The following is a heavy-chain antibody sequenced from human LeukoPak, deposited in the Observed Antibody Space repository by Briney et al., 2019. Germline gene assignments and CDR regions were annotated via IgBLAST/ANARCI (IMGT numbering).Heavy chain of an antibody. D-gene: IGHD7-27*01. CDR3: ARAEKPNWGNYYYYCMDV. CDR1: GYTFTNYG. Sequence: ASVKVSCKASGYTFTNYGISWVRQAPGQGLEWMGWISAYSGNTHYAQKFQGRVTMTTDTSTTTAYMELRGLRSDDTAVYYCARAEKPNWGNYYYYCMDVWGKGTTVTVSS. CDR2: ISAYSGNT. J-gene: IGHJ6*03. V-gene: IGHV1-18*01.